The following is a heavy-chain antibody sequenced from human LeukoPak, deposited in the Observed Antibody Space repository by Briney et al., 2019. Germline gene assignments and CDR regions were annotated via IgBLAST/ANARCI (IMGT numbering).Heavy chain of an antibody. V-gene: IGHV4-30-4*01. Sequence: PSQTLSLTCTVSGGSICSGDYYWSWIRQPPGKGLEWIGYIYYSGSTYYNPSLKSRVTISVDTSKNQFSLKLSSVTAADTAVYYCARVALELLPNWFDPWGQGTLVTVSS. J-gene: IGHJ5*02. CDR2: IYYSGST. D-gene: IGHD1-26*01. CDR3: ARVALELLPNWFDP. CDR1: GGSICSGDYY.